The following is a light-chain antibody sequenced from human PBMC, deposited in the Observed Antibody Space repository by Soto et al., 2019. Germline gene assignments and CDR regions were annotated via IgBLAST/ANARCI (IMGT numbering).Light chain of an antibody. CDR2: AAS. J-gene: IGKJ2*01. CDR3: QQTRRAPRT. Sequence: DIQMTQSPASLSASVGDRVAITCRASQPISSYLNWYQHKPGKAPTLLIYAASNLQGGVPSRISGSGSGTNFTLGISSXELEDFATYYCQQTRRAPRTFGPGTKVDTK. CDR1: QPISSY. V-gene: IGKV1-39*01.